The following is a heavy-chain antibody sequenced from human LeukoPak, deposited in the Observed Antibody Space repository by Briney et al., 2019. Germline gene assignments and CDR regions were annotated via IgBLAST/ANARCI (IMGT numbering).Heavy chain of an antibody. J-gene: IGHJ6*03. V-gene: IGHV3-23*01. CDR3: SKAPLGACAGAVCYYLDV. Sequence: PGVSLRLSCTASEFSISHYAMSWVRQAPGKGLEWVSADTSSTTSTYYASSVRGRFTISRDNSMNTLYLQMNSLRADDTAVYYCSKAPLGACAGAVCYYLDVWGKGTTVIVSS. CDR2: DTSSTTST. CDR1: EFSISHYA. D-gene: IGHD2-8*02.